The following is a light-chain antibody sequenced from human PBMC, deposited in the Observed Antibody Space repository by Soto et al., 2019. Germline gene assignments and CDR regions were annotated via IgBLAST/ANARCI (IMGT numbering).Light chain of an antibody. CDR2: DES. Sequence: DIEMTNFPASLCASVGDRVTVTCQATQDINIYLNWYQQKPGKDTNILIYDESNLEIGVTSRFSGSGSGTHFTFTIRSMQTEDIGTYYCKPYDILPITLGRGKRLENK. CDR1: QDINIY. V-gene: IGKV1-33*01. CDR3: KPYDILPIT. J-gene: IGKJ5*01.